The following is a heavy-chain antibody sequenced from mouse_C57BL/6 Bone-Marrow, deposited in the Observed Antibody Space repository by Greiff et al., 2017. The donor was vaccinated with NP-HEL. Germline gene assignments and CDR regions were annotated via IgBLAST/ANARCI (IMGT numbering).Heavy chain of an antibody. CDR1: GYSITSGYY. J-gene: IGHJ1*03. CDR3: ARSGIYYYGSSYGYFDV. D-gene: IGHD1-1*01. V-gene: IGHV3-6*01. CDR2: ISYDGSN. Sequence: EVKLQESGPGLVKPSQSLSLTCSVTGYSITSGYYWNWIRQFPGNKLEWMGYISYDGSNNYNPSLKNRIPITRDTSKTQFFLKLNSVTTEDTATYYCARSGIYYYGSSYGYFDVWGTGTTVTVSS.